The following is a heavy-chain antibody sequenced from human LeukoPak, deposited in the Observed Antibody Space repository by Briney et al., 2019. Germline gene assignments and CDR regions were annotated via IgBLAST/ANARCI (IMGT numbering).Heavy chain of an antibody. Sequence: PGGSLRLSCAASGFTVSSNYMSWVRQAPGKGLEWVSVIYSGGSTYYADSVKGRFTISRDNSKNTLYLQMNSLRAEDTAVYYCASITSCGSGSQKRNLDWYFDLWGRGTLVTVSS. CDR3: ASITSCGSGSQKRNLDWYFDL. V-gene: IGHV3-53*01. CDR2: IYSGGST. CDR1: GFTVSSNY. J-gene: IGHJ2*01. D-gene: IGHD3-10*01.